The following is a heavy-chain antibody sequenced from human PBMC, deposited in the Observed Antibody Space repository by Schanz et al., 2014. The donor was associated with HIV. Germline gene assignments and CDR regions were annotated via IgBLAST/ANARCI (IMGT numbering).Heavy chain of an antibody. V-gene: IGHV1-2*02. D-gene: IGHD3-10*01. Sequence: QVQLVQSGAEVKKPGASVKVSCKASGYIFTSYYMHWVRQAPGQGLEWMGWINPSSGGTNYAQKFQGRVTMTRDTSISTAYMELRRLRSDDTAVYYCARDQNVISMVRGVMGGVDYWGQGTLVTVSS. J-gene: IGHJ4*02. CDR3: ARDQNVISMVRGVMGGVDY. CDR2: INPSSGGT. CDR1: GYIFTSYY.